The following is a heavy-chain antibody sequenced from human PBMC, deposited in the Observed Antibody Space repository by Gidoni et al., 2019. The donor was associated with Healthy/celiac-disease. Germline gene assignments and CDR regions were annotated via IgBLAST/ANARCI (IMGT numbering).Heavy chain of an antibody. V-gene: IGHV3-21*01. D-gene: IGHD1-26*01. CDR1: GFTFSSYS. CDR2: ISSSSSYI. Sequence: EVQLVESGGGLVKPGGSLRLSCAASGFTFSSYSMNWVRQAPGKGLEWVSSISSSSSYIYYADSVKGRFTISRDNAKNSLYLQMNSLRAEDTAVYYCARWGATLAGDYYYMDVWGKGTTVTVSS. CDR3: ARWGATLAGDYYYMDV. J-gene: IGHJ6*03.